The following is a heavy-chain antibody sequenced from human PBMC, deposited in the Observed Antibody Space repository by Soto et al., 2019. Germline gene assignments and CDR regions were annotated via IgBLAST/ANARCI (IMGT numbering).Heavy chain of an antibody. CDR2: IYWDDDK. CDR3: AHRDGFGEFDS. D-gene: IGHD3-10*01. V-gene: IGHV2-5*02. Sequence: QITLKESGPTLVKPTQTLTLTCTFSGFSLTTSGVGVGWIRQPPGKALEWLALIYWDDDKRYSPSLKSRLTITXXPSRNQVVLTMTNMDPVDTATHVCAHRDGFGEFDSWGKETPVTVSS. J-gene: IGHJ5*01. CDR1: GFSLTTSGVG.